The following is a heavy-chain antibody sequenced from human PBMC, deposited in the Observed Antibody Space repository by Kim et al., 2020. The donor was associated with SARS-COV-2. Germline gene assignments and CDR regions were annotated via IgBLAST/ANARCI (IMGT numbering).Heavy chain of an antibody. D-gene: IGHD2-2*03. J-gene: IGHJ4*02. Sequence: DYSDALKSRFTISRDYSRNTLYLQMNSLRVEDTAVYYCASRPTVGSSFDYWGQGTLVTVSS. CDR3: ASRPTVGSSFDY. V-gene: IGHV3-53*01.